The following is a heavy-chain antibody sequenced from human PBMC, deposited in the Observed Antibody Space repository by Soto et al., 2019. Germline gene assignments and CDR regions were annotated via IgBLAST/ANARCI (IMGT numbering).Heavy chain of an antibody. CDR3: ARAKTSGPRPNAFDI. Sequence: SVKVSCKASGGTFSSYTISWVRQAPGQGLEWMGRIIPILGIANYAQKFQGRVTITADKSTSTAYMELSSLRSEDTAVYYCARAKTSGPRPNAFDIWGQGTMFTVSS. CDR1: GGTFSSYT. V-gene: IGHV1-69*02. J-gene: IGHJ3*02. CDR2: IIPILGIA. D-gene: IGHD6-19*01.